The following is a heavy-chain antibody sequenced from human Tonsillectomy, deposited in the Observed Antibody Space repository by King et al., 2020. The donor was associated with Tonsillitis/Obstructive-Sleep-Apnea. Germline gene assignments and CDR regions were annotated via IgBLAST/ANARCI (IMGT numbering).Heavy chain of an antibody. V-gene: IGHV5-51*01. CDR3: ARTNWGSSDAFDI. D-gene: IGHD7-27*01. Sequence: QLVQSGAEVKKSGESLKISCKGSGYRFSSYWIGWVGQIPGKGLEGSGSIYLYDSDTTYSPSFQGQVTITADKSFSTAYLQWSSLKASDTAMYYCARTNWGSSDAFDIWGLGTMVTVSS. J-gene: IGHJ3*02. CDR1: GYRFSSYW. CDR2: IYLYDSDT.